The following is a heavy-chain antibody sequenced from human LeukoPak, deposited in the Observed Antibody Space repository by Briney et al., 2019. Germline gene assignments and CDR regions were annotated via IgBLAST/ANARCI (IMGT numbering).Heavy chain of an antibody. CDR2: ISYDGSNK. J-gene: IGHJ3*02. D-gene: IGHD6-19*01. CDR3: AKYLAHSSGWLLDAFDI. Sequence: PGRSLRLSCAASGFTFSGDGMHWVRQAPGKGLEWVAVISYDGSNKYYADSVKGRFIISRDNSKNTLYVQMNSLRAEATAVYYCAKYLAHSSGWLLDAFDIWGQGTMVTVSS. CDR1: GFTFSGDG. V-gene: IGHV3-30*18.